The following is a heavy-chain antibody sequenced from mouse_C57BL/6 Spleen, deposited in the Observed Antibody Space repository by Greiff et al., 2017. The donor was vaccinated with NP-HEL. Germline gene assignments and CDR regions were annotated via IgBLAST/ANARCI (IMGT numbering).Heavy chain of an antibody. CDR1: GYTFTDYY. D-gene: IGHD2-4*01. V-gene: IGHV1-76*01. CDR2: IYPGSGNT. CDR3: ARDDYDGDYYAMDY. Sequence: VKLVESGAELVRPGASVKLSCKASGYTFTDYYINWVKQRPGQGLEWIARIYPGSGNTYYNEKFKGKATLTAEKSSSTAYMQLSSLTSEDSAVYFCARDDYDGDYYAMDYWGQGTSVTVSS. J-gene: IGHJ4*01.